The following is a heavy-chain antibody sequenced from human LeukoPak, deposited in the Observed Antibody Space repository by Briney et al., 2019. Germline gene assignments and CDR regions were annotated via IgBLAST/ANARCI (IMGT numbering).Heavy chain of an antibody. CDR3: AREHGAYCGGDCYDY. D-gene: IGHD2-21*01. J-gene: IGHJ4*02. CDR1: GFTFSSYG. V-gene: IGHV3-23*01. CDR2: ISGSGGST. Sequence: GGSLRLSCAASGFTFSSYGMSWVRQAPGKGLEWVSAISGSGGSTYYADSVKGRFTISRDNAKNSLYLQMNSLRAEDTAVYYCAREHGAYCGGDCYDYWGQGTLVTVSS.